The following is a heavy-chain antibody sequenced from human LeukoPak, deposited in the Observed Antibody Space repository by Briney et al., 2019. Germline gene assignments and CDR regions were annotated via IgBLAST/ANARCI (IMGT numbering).Heavy chain of an antibody. CDR3: ARRSGSYHAFDI. D-gene: IGHD1-26*01. J-gene: IGHJ3*02. V-gene: IGHV4-4*07. CDR2: IYTSGST. Sequence: SETLSLTCTVSGGSISSYYWSWIRQPAGKGLEWIGRIYTSGSTNYNPSLKSRVTISADTSKNQFSLKLNSVTAADTAVYYCARRSGSYHAFDIWGQGTMVTVSS. CDR1: GGSISSYY.